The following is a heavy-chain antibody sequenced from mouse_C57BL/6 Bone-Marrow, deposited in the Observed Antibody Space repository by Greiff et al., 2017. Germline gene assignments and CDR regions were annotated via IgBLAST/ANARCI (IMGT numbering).Heavy chain of an antibody. CDR3: TRGYYYYGSPWFAY. V-gene: IGHV1-15*01. Sequence: VQLVESGAELVRPGASVTLSCKASGYTFTDYEMHWVKQTPVHGLEWIGAIDPETGGTDYNQKFKGKAILTADKSSSTAYMELRSLTSEDSAVYYCTRGYYYYGSPWFAYWGQGTLVTVSA. D-gene: IGHD1-1*01. CDR2: IDPETGGT. J-gene: IGHJ3*01. CDR1: GYTFTDYE.